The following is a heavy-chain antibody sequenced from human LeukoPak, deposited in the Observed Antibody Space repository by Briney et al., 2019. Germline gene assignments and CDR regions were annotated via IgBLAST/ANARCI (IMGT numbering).Heavy chain of an antibody. J-gene: IGHJ4*02. Sequence: GGSLRLSCAASGFTFSSYAMSWVRQAPGKGLEWVSAISGSGGSTFYADSVKGRFTISRDNSKNTLYVQMNSLRAEDTAVYYCAKRDCTSTSCPFGFWGQGTLVTVSS. CDR2: ISGSGGST. CDR3: AKRDCTSTSCPFGF. D-gene: IGHD2-2*01. V-gene: IGHV3-23*01. CDR1: GFTFSSYA.